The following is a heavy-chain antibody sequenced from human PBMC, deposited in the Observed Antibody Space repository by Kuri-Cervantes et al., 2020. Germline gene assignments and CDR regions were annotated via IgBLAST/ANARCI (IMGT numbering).Heavy chain of an antibody. CDR3: ARDHWSFAGMDV. CDR2: IYTSGST. D-gene: IGHD1-1*01. CDR1: GGSISSGSYY. V-gene: IGHV4-61*02. J-gene: IGHJ6*02. Sequence: SCTVSGGSISSGSYYWSWIRQPAGKGLEWIGRIYTSGSTDYNPSLKSRVTMSVDTSKNQFSLKLSSVTAADTAVYYCARDHWSFAGMDVWGQGTTVTVSS.